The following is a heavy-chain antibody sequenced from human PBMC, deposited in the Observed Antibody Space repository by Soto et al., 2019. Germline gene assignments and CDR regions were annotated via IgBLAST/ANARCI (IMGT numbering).Heavy chain of an antibody. CDR2: IIPILGIA. V-gene: IGHV1-69*02. Sequence: QVQLVQSGAEVKKPGSSVKDSCKASGGTFSSYTISWVRQAPGQGLEWMGRIIPILGIANYAQKFQGRVTITADKSTSTAYLEVSSLRSEDTAVYYCVYTDQSFDYWGQGTLVTVSS. CDR1: GGTFSSYT. CDR3: VYTDQSFDY. J-gene: IGHJ4*02.